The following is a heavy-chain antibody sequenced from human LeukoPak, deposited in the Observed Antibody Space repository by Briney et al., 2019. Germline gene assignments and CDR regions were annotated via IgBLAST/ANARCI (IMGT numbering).Heavy chain of an antibody. J-gene: IGHJ3*01. V-gene: IGHV3-23*01. CDR3: AKDFRSAYYGAFDF. CDR2: ISGSGSNT. Sequence: GVLRLSCAASGFTFTNFAMSWVRQAPGKGLEWVSAISGSGSNTYYADSVKGRFTISRDNSKNTLYLQMSSLRAADTAIYYCAKDFRSAYYGAFDFWGQGTMVTVSS. D-gene: IGHD3-3*01. CDR1: GFTFTNFA.